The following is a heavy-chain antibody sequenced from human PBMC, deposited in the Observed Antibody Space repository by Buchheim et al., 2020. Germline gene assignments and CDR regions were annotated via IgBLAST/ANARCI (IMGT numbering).Heavy chain of an antibody. D-gene: IGHD4-11*01. J-gene: IGHJ6*02. CDR2: IYYSGIT. CDR1: VGSISSNRYY. V-gene: IGHV4-39*07. Sequence: QLQMQESVPGLVKPSETLSLTCTVSVGSISSNRYYWGWIRQPPGKGLEWIGNIYYSGITYYNPSLKSRVTISIDTSKNQFSLKLRSVTAADMAVYYCSRAVTAKYYGMDVWGQGTT. CDR3: SRAVTAKYYGMDV.